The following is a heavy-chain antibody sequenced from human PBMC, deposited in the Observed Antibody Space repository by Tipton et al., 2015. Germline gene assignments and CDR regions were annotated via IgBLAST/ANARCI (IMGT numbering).Heavy chain of an antibody. D-gene: IGHD3-10*01. V-gene: IGHV4-61*01. Sequence: TLSLTCTVSGVSVSSSSYYWSWMRQAPGKGLECIGYVYYVGITTHNLSLGSRVTMSVDVSKNQFSLKLSSVTAADTAVYFCATGRYSYGSEYWGQGTLVTVSS. J-gene: IGHJ4*02. CDR3: ATGRYSYGSEY. CDR1: GVSVSSSSYY. CDR2: VYYVGIT.